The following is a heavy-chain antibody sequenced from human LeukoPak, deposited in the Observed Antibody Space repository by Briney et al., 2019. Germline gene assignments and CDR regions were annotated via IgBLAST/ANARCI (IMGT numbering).Heavy chain of an antibody. D-gene: IGHD6-19*01. J-gene: IGHJ4*02. CDR3: AKRGSSAWFGFDY. CDR1: GFTFSSNA. V-gene: IGHV3-23*01. CDR2: ISGSGNSA. Sequence: GGSLRPSCVASGFTFSSNAMNWVRQAPGKGLEWVSVISGSGNSAHYADSVRGRFTISRDNSKNTLYLQMDSLRAEDTAVYFCAKRGSSAWFGFDYWGQGALVTVSS.